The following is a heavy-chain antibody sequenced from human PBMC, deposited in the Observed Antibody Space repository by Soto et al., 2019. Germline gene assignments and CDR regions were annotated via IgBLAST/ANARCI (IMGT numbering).Heavy chain of an antibody. CDR3: ARLVYDTRLNYMYFDF. CDR1: GGSVSSESHY. J-gene: IGHJ4*02. CDR2: IYYTGST. Sequence: PSETLSLTCTVSGGSVSSESHYWSWIRQTPGKGLEWIGYIYYTGSTNYNPSLKGRVTMSVDTSRDQVSLRLRSVTRADTAIYFCARLVYDTRLNYMYFDFWGQGALVTVSS. V-gene: IGHV4-61*01. D-gene: IGHD3-10*01.